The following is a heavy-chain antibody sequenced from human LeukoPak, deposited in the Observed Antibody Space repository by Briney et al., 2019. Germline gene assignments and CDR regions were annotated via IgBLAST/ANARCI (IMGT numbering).Heavy chain of an antibody. CDR1: GYTFTSYD. CDR2: MNPNSGNT. CDR3: ARARSALVLLWFGGPIGGRFDP. V-gene: IGHV1-8*01. Sequence: GASVKVSCKASGYTFTSYDINWVREATGQGLEWVGWMNPNSGNTGYAQKFQGRVTMTRNTSISTAYMELSSLRSEDTAVYYCARARSALVLLWFGGPIGGRFDPWGQGTLVTVSS. D-gene: IGHD3-10*01. J-gene: IGHJ5*02.